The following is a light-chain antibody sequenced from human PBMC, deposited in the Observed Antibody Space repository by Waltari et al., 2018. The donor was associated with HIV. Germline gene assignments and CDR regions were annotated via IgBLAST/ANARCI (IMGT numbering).Light chain of an antibody. CDR1: QSLGRY. CDR2: DAS. Sequence: EIVLTQSPATLSLSPGDRATLSCRASQSLGRYLGWFQQKPGQAPSLLIFDASKRATGIPARFSGSGSGTDFTLTISSLEPEDSAVYYCQQRITSITFGQGTRLDIK. CDR3: QQRITSIT. V-gene: IGKV3-11*01. J-gene: IGKJ5*01.